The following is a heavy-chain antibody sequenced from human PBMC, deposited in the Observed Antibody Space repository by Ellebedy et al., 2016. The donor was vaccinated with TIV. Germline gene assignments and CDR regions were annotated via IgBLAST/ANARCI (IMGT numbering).Heavy chain of an antibody. CDR3: ARSRLGGGHWDFYF. J-gene: IGHJ2*01. V-gene: IGHV1-18*01. CDR1: GYTFTRYG. D-gene: IGHD3-10*01. CDR2: IAVYNGHT. Sequence: ASVKVSXXVSGYTFTRYGMSWVRQARGQGLEWMGWIAVYNGHTKYAQKFQDRVVMTTETATSTVYMELRSLRSDDTAVYYCARSRLGGGHWDFYFWGRGTLVTVSS.